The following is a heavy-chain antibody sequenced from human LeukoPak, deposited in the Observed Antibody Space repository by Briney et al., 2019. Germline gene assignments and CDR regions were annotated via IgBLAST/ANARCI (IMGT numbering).Heavy chain of an antibody. Sequence: SETLSLTCTVSGGSISSSSYYWGWIRQPPGKGLEWIGTIYYSGSTYYNPSLKSRVTISVDTSKNQFSLKLNSVTAADTAVYYCARKITVWGSYPRHLSPFDYWGQGTLVTVSS. CDR3: ARKITVWGSYPRHLSPFDY. V-gene: IGHV4-39*01. CDR1: GGSISSSSYY. D-gene: IGHD3-16*02. CDR2: IYYSGST. J-gene: IGHJ4*02.